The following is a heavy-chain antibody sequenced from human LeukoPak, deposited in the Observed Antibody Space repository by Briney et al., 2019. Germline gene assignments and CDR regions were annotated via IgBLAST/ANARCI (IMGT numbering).Heavy chain of an antibody. CDR1: GGSISSYY. CDR3: ARVGYAYAFDN. V-gene: IGHV4-59*08. Sequence: SETLSLTCTVSGGSISSYYWSWMRQPPERRLEWIGYVYYSGNTNYNPSLKSRVTISIDTSKNQFSLRLSSVTAADTAVYYCARVGYAYAFDNWGQGSLVTVSS. J-gene: IGHJ4*02. CDR2: VYYSGNT. D-gene: IGHD5-18*01.